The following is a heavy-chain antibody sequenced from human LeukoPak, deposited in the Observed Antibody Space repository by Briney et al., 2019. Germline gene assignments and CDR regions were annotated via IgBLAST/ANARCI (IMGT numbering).Heavy chain of an antibody. J-gene: IGHJ4*02. Sequence: SETLSLTCTVSGGSISSYYWSWIRQPPGKGLEWIGYIYYSGSTNYNPSLKSRVTISVDTSKNQFSLKMSSVTAADTAVYYCARTLGGKTPNGMDYWGQGTLVSVSS. CDR2: IYYSGST. CDR3: ARTLGGKTPNGMDY. D-gene: IGHD4-23*01. V-gene: IGHV4-59*01. CDR1: GGSISSYY.